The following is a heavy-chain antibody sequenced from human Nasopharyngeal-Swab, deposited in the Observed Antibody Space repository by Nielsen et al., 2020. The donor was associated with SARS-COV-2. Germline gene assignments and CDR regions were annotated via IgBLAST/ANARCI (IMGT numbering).Heavy chain of an antibody. CDR3: VKDKAGAGFDY. CDR1: GFSFNANS. V-gene: IGHV3-30*18. CDR2: ISSDGNYI. Sequence: GESLKISCAASGFSFNANSMHWVRQAPGKGLSWVAFISSDGNYIYYGESGKGRFTISRDNSKNMLYLPMNSLRGDDTDLYYCVKDKAGAGFDYWGQGTLVTVSS. D-gene: IGHD1-26*01. J-gene: IGHJ4*02.